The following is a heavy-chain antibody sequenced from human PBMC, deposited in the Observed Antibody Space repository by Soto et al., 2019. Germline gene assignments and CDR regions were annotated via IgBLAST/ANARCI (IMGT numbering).Heavy chain of an antibody. D-gene: IGHD6-19*01. CDR3: AKDRYFGQWHDAFDI. J-gene: IGHJ3*02. V-gene: IGHV3-9*01. CDR2: ISWNSGSI. CDR1: GFTFDDYA. Sequence: EVQLVESGGGLVQPGRSLRLSCAASGFTFDDYAMHWVRQAPGKGLEWVSGISWNSGSIGYADSVKGRFTISRDNAKNSLYLQMNSLRAEDTALYYCAKDRYFGQWHDAFDIWGQGTMVTVSS.